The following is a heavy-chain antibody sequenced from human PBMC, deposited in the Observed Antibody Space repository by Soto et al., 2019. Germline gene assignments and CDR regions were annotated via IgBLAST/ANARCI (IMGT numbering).Heavy chain of an antibody. Sequence: QVQLVESGGGVVQPGRSLRLSCAASGFTFSSYGMHWVRQAPGKGLEWVAVISYDGSNKYYADSVKGRFTISRDNSKNTLYLQMNSLRAEDTAVYYCATPLLCYGYSCDDYYGMDVW. CDR3: ATPLLCYGYSCDDYYGMDV. CDR1: GFTFSSYG. CDR2: ISYDGSNK. V-gene: IGHV3-30*03. D-gene: IGHD5-18*01. J-gene: IGHJ6*01.